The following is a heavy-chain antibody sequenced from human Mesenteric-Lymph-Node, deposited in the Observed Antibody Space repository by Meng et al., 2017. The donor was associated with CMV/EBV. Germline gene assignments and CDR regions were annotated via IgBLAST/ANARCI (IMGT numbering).Heavy chain of an antibody. V-gene: IGHV3-21*01. CDR1: GFTFSSYS. D-gene: IGHD2-2*01. CDR2: ISSSSSYI. J-gene: IGHJ4*02. Sequence: GGSLRLSCAASGFTFSSYSVNWVRQAPGKGLEWVSSISSSSSYIYYADSVKGRFTISRDNAKNSLYLQMNSLRAEDTAVYYCARGPRGVVVPAAIGNWGQGTLVTVSS. CDR3: ARGPRGVVVPAAIGN.